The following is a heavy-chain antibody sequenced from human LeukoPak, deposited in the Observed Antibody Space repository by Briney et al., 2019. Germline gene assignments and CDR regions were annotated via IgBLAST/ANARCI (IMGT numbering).Heavy chain of an antibody. CDR1: GYTFTGFY. D-gene: IGHD6-13*01. CDR2: INPNTGGA. V-gene: IGHV1-2*02. CDR3: ARDLAGYSTSWYDYYYMDV. Sequence: PQASVKVSCKASGYTFTGFYMHWVRQAPGQGLEWMGWINPNTGGANYTQKFQGRVTMTRDTSIYTAYMELSRLRSEDTAVYYCARDLAGYSTSWYDYYYMDVWGKGTSVTVSS. J-gene: IGHJ6*03.